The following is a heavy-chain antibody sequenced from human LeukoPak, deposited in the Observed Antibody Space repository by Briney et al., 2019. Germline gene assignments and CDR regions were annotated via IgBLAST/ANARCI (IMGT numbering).Heavy chain of an antibody. CDR3: ARADYSSTWSHDYYYMDV. D-gene: IGHD6-13*01. CDR2: IYHSGST. J-gene: IGHJ6*03. V-gene: IGHV4-38-2*02. CDR1: GYSISSGYY. Sequence: KPSETLSLTCTVSGYSISSGYYWGWIRQPPGKGLEWIGSIYHSGSTYYNPSLKSRVTISVDTSKNQFSLKLSSVTAADTAVYYCARADYSSTWSHDYYYMDVWGKGTTVTVSS.